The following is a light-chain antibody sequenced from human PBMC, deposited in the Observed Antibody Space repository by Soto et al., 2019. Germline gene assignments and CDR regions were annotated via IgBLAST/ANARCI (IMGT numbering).Light chain of an antibody. CDR1: QSLLQNNGNSY. Sequence: DIVMTQSPLSLPVTPGEPASISCRSSQSLLQNNGNSYLDWYLQKPGQSPHLLIYLGSNRASGVPDRFSGSGSGTDFTLKISRVEAEDVGVYYCMQALQSPSTFGQGTKLEIK. V-gene: IGKV2-28*01. CDR3: MQALQSPST. CDR2: LGS. J-gene: IGKJ2*01.